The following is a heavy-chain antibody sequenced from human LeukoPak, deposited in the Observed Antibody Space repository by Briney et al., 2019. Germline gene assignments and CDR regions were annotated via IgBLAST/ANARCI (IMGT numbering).Heavy chain of an antibody. CDR2: ISGSGTNT. CDR1: GFTFSSYA. J-gene: IGHJ4*02. CDR3: VKHSAPVLAAARFDH. Sequence: PGGSLRLSCAASGFTFSSYAMSWVRQAPGKGLEWVSVISGSGTNTYYADSVKGRFTISRDNSKNTLYLQMNSLRAEDTALYYCVKHSAPVLAAARFDHWGQGNLVTVSS. V-gene: IGHV3-23*01. D-gene: IGHD2-2*01.